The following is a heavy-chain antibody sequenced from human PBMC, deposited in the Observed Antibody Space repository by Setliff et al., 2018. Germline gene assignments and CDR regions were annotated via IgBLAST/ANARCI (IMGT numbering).Heavy chain of an antibody. CDR3: ARNYDSSGYSKSHLGYYYYGMDV. CDR1: GGTFSSYA. Sequence: ASVKVSCKASGGTFSSYAISWVRQAPGQGLEWMGGIIPIFGIANYAQKFQGRVTITADKSTSTAYMELSSLRSEDTAVYYCARNYDSSGYSKSHLGYYYYGMDVWGRGTTVTVSS. V-gene: IGHV1-69*10. J-gene: IGHJ6*02. CDR2: IIPIFGIA. D-gene: IGHD3-22*01.